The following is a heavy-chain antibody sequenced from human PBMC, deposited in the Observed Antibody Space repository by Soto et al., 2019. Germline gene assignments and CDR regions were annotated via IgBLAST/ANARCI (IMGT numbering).Heavy chain of an antibody. CDR1: GVSISSGNDY. CDR2: IYYSGST. CDR3: ARGASYLEY. Sequence: QVQLQESGPGLVKPSQTLSLSCLVSGVSISSGNDYWSWIRQHPGKGLEWIGYIYYSGSTYYNPSLKSRLTLSVDTSKNQFSLKLTSVTAADTAVYYCARGASYLEYWGQVILVTVSS. V-gene: IGHV4-31*03. J-gene: IGHJ4*02.